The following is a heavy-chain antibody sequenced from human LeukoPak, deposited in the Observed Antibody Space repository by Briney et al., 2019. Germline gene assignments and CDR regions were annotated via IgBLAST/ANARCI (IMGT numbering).Heavy chain of an antibody. Sequence: SETLSLTCTVSGGSISSSSYYWGWIRQPPGTGLEWIGSIYYSGSTYYNPSLKSRVTISVDTSKNQFSLKLSSVTAADTAVYYCASGYCSSTSCYETFDYWGQGTLVTVSP. CDR2: IYYSGST. CDR1: GGSISSSSYY. CDR3: ASGYCSSTSCYETFDY. V-gene: IGHV4-39*01. D-gene: IGHD2-2*03. J-gene: IGHJ4*02.